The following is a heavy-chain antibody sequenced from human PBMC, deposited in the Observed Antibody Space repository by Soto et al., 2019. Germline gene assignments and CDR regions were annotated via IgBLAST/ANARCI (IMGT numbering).Heavy chain of an antibody. J-gene: IGHJ4*02. D-gene: IGHD2-15*01. V-gene: IGHV3-33*01. CDR1: GSIFRGYG. CDR2: IRYDGSNI. Sequence: QVQLVESGGGVVQPGRSLRLSCAASGSIFRGYGMHWVRQAPGKGLEWVAVIRYDGSNINYADSVMGRFTISRDNSKNTLYLEMNSLRAEDTAVYYCARGGIGGTTFRGYLDYCGQGNLVTVSS. CDR3: ARGGIGGTTFRGYLDY.